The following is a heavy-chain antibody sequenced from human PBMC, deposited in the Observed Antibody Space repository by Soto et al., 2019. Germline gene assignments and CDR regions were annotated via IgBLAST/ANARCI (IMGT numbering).Heavy chain of an antibody. Sequence: QITLKESGPTLVKPTQTLTLTCTFSGFSLSTSGMGVGWIRQPPGKALDCLAVIYWDDEKLYNPSLKSRLTVTKDTSENQVVLTMTNMDPVDTATYYCAPRTYYTSGRQFDYWGQGTLVTVSS. CDR2: IYWDDEK. CDR1: GFSLSTSGMG. D-gene: IGHD3-10*01. CDR3: APRTYYTSGRQFDY. J-gene: IGHJ4*02. V-gene: IGHV2-5*02.